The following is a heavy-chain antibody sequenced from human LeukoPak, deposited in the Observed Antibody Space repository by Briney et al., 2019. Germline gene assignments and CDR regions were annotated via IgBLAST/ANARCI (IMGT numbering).Heavy chain of an antibody. CDR1: GLTFSNFK. CDR2: ISDSGRTT. D-gene: IGHD2-8*01. Sequence: GGSLRLSCAVSGLTFSNFKMNWVRQAPGKGLEWVSYISDSGRTTFYADSVKGRFTISRDNAKNSLYLQMSSLRVEDTAVYYCARLMRCFDYWGQGTLVTVSS. J-gene: IGHJ4*02. V-gene: IGHV3-48*03. CDR3: ARLMRCFDY.